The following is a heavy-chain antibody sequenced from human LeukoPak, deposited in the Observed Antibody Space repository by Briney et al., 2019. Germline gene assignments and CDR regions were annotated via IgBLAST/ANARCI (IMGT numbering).Heavy chain of an antibody. CDR1: GFTVSSNY. D-gene: IGHD3-22*01. Sequence: GGSLRLSCAASGFTVSSNYMSWVRQAPGKGLEWVSVIYSGGSTYYADSVKGRFAISRDNSKNTLYLQMNSLRAEDTAVYYCAKDKYYDSSGPNDAFDIWGQGTMVTVSS. CDR3: AKDKYYDSSGPNDAFDI. CDR2: IYSGGST. V-gene: IGHV3-66*01. J-gene: IGHJ3*02.